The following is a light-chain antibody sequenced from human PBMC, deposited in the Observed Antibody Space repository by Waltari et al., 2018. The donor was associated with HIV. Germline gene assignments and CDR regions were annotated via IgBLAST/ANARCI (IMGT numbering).Light chain of an antibody. CDR1: QGVNIN. CDR2: TAS. J-gene: IGKJ2*01. V-gene: IGKV3-15*01. Sequence: EILMTQSPDTLSVSPGDTATLSCRASQGVNINLAWYQQKPGQAPRLLIYTASTRATGIPARFSGSGSGTEFTLTITSLQSEDFTIYYCQQYNNWPYTFGQGTKLEI. CDR3: QQYNNWPYT.